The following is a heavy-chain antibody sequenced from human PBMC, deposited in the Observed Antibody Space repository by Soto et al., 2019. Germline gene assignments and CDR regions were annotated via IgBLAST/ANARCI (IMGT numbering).Heavy chain of an antibody. Sequence: EVQLLESGGGLVQPGGSVRLSCAASGFTFSSYAMSWVRQAPGKGLEWVSAISGNGADTSYADSVRGRFTISRDSAKNMLYLQMNSLRDGDTAVYYCARTPPHLQLWQTVFDFWGQGTPVTVSS. D-gene: IGHD5-18*01. CDR1: GFTFSSYA. CDR2: ISGNGADT. J-gene: IGHJ4*02. V-gene: IGHV3-23*01. CDR3: ARTPPHLQLWQTVFDF.